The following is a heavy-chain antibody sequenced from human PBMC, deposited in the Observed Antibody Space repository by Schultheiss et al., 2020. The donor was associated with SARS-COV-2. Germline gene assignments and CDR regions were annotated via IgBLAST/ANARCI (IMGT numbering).Heavy chain of an antibody. CDR1: GFTFSSYA. CDR3: ARESCSGGSCYSGLPWYFDL. J-gene: IGHJ2*01. D-gene: IGHD2-15*01. Sequence: GGSLRLSCAASGFTFSSYAMSWVRQAPGKGLEWVGRIKSKTDGGTTDYAAPVKGRFTISRDNSQNTLYLQMNSLRAEDTAVYYCARESCSGGSCYSGLPWYFDLWGRGTLVTVSS. V-gene: IGHV3-15*01. CDR2: IKSKTDGGTT.